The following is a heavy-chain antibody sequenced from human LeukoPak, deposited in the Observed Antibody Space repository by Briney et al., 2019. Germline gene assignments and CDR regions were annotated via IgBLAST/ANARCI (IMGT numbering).Heavy chain of an antibody. CDR3: ASGLAFDY. CDR1: GFTFSSYA. Sequence: GGSLGLSCAASGFTFSSYAMHWVRQAPGKGLEYVSAISSNGGSTYYANSVKGRFTISRDNSKNALYLQMGSLRAEDMAVYYCASGLAFDYWGQGTLLTVSS. D-gene: IGHD3/OR15-3a*01. CDR2: ISSNGGST. J-gene: IGHJ4*02. V-gene: IGHV3-64*01.